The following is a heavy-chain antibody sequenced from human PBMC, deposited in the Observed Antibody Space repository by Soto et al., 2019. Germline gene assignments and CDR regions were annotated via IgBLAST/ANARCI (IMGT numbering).Heavy chain of an antibody. CDR1: GYSFTNYW. J-gene: IGHJ4*02. D-gene: IGHD4-17*01. CDR3: ARDYGDATGFDY. V-gene: IGHV5-10-1*01. CDR2: IDPSDSYT. Sequence: GECLKISCLGSGYSFTNYWISWVRQTPGKGLEWMGRIDPSDSYTNYGPSFQGHVTISADKSISTAYLQWSSLTSDDTALYYCARDYGDATGFDYWGQGTLVTVSS.